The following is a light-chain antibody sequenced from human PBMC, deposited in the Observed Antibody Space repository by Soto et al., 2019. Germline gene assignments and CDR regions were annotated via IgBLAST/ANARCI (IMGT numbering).Light chain of an antibody. Sequence: PGERPTLSCTASQSLRSNFLAWYQQKTGQAPRILLYDASSRAAGIPDRFSGSGSRTDFTLPLPSLEPEDFEVDHCQQYDGSPRTFGQGTQVEIK. CDR1: QSLRSNF. CDR2: DAS. CDR3: QQYDGSPRT. J-gene: IGKJ1*01. V-gene: IGKV3-20*01.